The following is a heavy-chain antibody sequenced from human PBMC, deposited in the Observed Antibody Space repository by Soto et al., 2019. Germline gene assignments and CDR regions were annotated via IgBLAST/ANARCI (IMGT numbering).Heavy chain of an antibody. CDR1: GFTFSSYA. D-gene: IGHD1-7*01. V-gene: IGHV3-23*01. CDR2: ISGSGGST. Sequence: GGSLRLSCAASGFTFSSYAMSWVRQAPGKGLEWVSAISGSGGSTYYADSVKGRFTISRDNSKNTLYLQMNSLRAEDTAVYYCAKSITGTTFPNWFDHWGQGTLVTVSS. J-gene: IGHJ5*02. CDR3: AKSITGTTFPNWFDH.